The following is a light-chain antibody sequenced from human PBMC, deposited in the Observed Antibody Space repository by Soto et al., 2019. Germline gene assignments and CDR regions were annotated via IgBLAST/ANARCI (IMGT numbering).Light chain of an antibody. J-gene: IGLJ2*01. CDR1: SSNIGVGYD. CDR2: GNS. V-gene: IGLV1-40*01. Sequence: QSVLTQPPSVSGAPGQRVTISCTGSSSNIGVGYDVHGYQQLPGTSPKLLIYGNSNRPSGVPDRFSGSKSGTSASLAITGLQAEDEADYYCQSYDSSLSGYVVFGGGNKLTFL. CDR3: QSYDSSLSGYVV.